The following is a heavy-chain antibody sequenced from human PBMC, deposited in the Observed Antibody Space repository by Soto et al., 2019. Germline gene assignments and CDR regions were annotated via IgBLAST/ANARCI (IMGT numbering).Heavy chain of an antibody. CDR1: GFPFSTYS. D-gene: IGHD2-2*01. CDR3: ARMSSSISPGC. J-gene: IGHJ4*02. CDR2: INSTGTIK. Sequence: GGSLRLSCAASGFPFSTYSMNWVRQAPGKGLEWVAYINSTGTIKYYAGSVKGRFTISRDNAKNSLYLQVNSLRAEDTAVYYCARMSSSISPGCWGQGTLVTVSS. V-gene: IGHV3-48*01.